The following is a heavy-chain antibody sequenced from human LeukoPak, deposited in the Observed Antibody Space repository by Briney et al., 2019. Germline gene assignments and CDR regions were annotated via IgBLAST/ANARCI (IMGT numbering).Heavy chain of an antibody. V-gene: IGHV3-21*01. J-gene: IGHJ3*02. Sequence: PGGSLRLSCAASGFTFSSYSMNWVRQAPGKGLEWVSSISSTSSYIYYADSVKGRFTISRDNAKNSLYLQMNSLRAEDTAVYYCARGGMGVAATDPFDIWGQGTMVTVSS. D-gene: IGHD2-15*01. CDR3: ARGGMGVAATDPFDI. CDR1: GFTFSSYS. CDR2: ISSTSSYI.